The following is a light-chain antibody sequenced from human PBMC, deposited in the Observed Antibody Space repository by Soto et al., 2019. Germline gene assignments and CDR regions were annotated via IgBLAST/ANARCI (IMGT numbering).Light chain of an antibody. CDR3: HQYNDWPLT. CDR2: GAS. J-gene: IGKJ4*01. Sequence: EVVMTQSPATLSVSPGESATLSCRASQSVTYNLAWYQQKPGQAPRLLIYGASTRATGIPARFSGSGSGTEFTLTISSLQSEDFAVYYCHQYNDWPLTFGGGTKVGI. CDR1: QSVTYN. V-gene: IGKV3-15*01.